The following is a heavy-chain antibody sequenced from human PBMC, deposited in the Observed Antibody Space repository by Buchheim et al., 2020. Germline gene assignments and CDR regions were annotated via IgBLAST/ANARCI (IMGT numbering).Heavy chain of an antibody. J-gene: IGHJ5*02. CDR1: GGSIFTYY. V-gene: IGHV4-59*01. Sequence: QVQLQESGPGLVKPSETLSLTCSVSGGSIFTYYWSWIRQAPGKGLEWIGYMDGSGRSNYNPSLKSRATISVDTSKKQFSLNLSSVTAADTAIYYCAKKRSDNWFDPWGQGTL. CDR2: MDGSGRS. CDR3: AKKRSDNWFDP.